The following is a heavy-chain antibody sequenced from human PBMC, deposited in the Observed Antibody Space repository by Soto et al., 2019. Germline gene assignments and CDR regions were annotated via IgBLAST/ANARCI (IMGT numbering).Heavy chain of an antibody. J-gene: IGHJ4*02. CDR1: GFTFSSYA. CDR2: ISGSGGST. CDR3: AKDRSDPQYYFDY. V-gene: IGHV3-23*01. Sequence: EVQLLESGGGLVQPGGSLRLSCAASGFTFSSYAMSWVRQAPGKGLEWVSAISGSGGSTYYADSVKGRFTISRDNSKNTLYLQMNSLRAEDTTVYYCAKDRSDPQYYFDYWGQGTLVTVSS.